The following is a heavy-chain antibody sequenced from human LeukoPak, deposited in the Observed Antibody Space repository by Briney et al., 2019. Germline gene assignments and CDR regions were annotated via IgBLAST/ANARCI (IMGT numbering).Heavy chain of an antibody. J-gene: IGHJ4*02. D-gene: IGHD3-3*01. Sequence: GASVKVSCKASGYTFTSYGISWVRQAPGQGLEWMGWISAYNGNTNYAQKLQGRVTMTTDTSTSTAYMELRSLRSDDTAVYYCARGDITISGVVMHFDYWGQGTLVTVSS. CDR3: ARGDITISGVVMHFDY. V-gene: IGHV1-18*01. CDR2: ISAYNGNT. CDR1: GYTFTSYG.